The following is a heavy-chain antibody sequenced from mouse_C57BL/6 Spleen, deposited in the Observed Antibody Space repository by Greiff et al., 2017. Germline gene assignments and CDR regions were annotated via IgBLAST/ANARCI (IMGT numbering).Heavy chain of an antibody. Sequence: DVQLVESGGGLVKPGGSLTLSCAASGFTFSDYGMHWVRQAPEQGLEWVGYISTGSSTINYAHKVKGRFTFSIDNAKNTLFLQMTSLTSEDTAMYYCARQGDYFYYAMGYWGQGTSVTVST. V-gene: IGHV5-17*01. J-gene: IGHJ4*01. CDR2: ISTGSSTI. CDR3: ARQGDYFYYAMGY. CDR1: GFTFSDYG. D-gene: IGHD2-13*01.